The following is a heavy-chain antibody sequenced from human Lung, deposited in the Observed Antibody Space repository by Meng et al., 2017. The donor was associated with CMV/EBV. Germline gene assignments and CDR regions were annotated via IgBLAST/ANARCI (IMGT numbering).Heavy chain of an antibody. V-gene: IGHV3-21*01. Sequence: ESXMTSXASSGFSHRSYNLNWVRQAPGTGLEWVLSSSSDRTYIHYPDPVKGRFTISRDNAKNSLYLQMNSLRLEDTAIYYCAREMYYDFWGGPTPGGHFEHWGQGALVXVSS. CDR3: AREMYYDFWGGPTPGGHFEH. J-gene: IGHJ4*02. D-gene: IGHD3-3*01. CDR1: GFSHRSYN. CDR2: SSSDRTYI.